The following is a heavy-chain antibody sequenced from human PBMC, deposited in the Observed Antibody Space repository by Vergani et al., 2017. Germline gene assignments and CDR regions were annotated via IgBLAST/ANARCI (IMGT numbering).Heavy chain of an antibody. J-gene: IGHJ4*02. CDR1: GGTFSSYA. V-gene: IGHV1-69*01. D-gene: IGHD4-17*01. CDR2: IIPIFGTA. CDR3: ACSYGDDFTLTYYFDD. Sequence: QVQLVQSGAEVKQPGSSVKVSCKASGGTFSSYAISWVRQAPGQGLEWMGGIIPIFGTANYAQEFQGRVTITADESTRAAYMELSSLRSEDTAVYYWACSYGDDFTLTYYFDDWGQGTLVTVSS.